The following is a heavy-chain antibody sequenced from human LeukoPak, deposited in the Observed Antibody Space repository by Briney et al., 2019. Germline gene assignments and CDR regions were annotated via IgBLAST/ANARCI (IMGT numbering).Heavy chain of an antibody. V-gene: IGHV3-66*02. Sequence: RPGGSLRLSCAASGFTVSSNYMSWVRQAPGKGLEWVSVIYSGGSTCYADSVKGRFTISRDNSKNTLYLQMNSLRAEDTAVYYCASPSGSYYFDYWGQGTLVTVSS. J-gene: IGHJ4*02. CDR2: IYSGGST. CDR3: ASPSGSYYFDY. D-gene: IGHD1-26*01. CDR1: GFTVSSNY.